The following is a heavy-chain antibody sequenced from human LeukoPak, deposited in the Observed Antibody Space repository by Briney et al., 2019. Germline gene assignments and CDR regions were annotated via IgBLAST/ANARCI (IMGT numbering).Heavy chain of an antibody. Sequence: GGSLRLSCAASGFTFSSYGMHWVRQAPGKGLEWVSYISSSGSTIYYADSVKGRFTISRDNAKNSLYLQMNSLRAEDTAVYYCARAYGDHADAFDTWGQGTMVTVSS. CDR3: ARAYGDHADAFDT. CDR1: GFTFSSYG. V-gene: IGHV3-48*04. D-gene: IGHD4-17*01. CDR2: ISSSGSTI. J-gene: IGHJ3*02.